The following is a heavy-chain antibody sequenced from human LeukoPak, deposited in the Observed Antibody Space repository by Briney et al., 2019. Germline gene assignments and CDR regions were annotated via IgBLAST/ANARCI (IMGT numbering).Heavy chain of an antibody. V-gene: IGHV3-30-3*01. J-gene: IGHJ5*02. CDR1: GFTFSSYA. CDR2: ISYDGSNK. D-gene: IGHD2-15*01. Sequence: SGGSLRLSCAASGFTFSSYAMHWVRQAPGKGLEWVAVISYDGSNKYYADSVKGRFTISRDNSKNTLYLQMNSPRAEDTAVYYCARGLSGGGMTAWFDPWGQGTLVTVSS. CDR3: ARGLSGGGMTAWFDP.